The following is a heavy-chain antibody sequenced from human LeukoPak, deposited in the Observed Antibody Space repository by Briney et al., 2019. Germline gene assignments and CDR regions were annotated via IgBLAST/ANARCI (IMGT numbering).Heavy chain of an antibody. CDR2: INHSGST. CDR3: ARRNPRYDSSGYYENFDY. CDR1: GGSFSGYY. D-gene: IGHD3-22*01. V-gene: IGHV4-34*01. J-gene: IGHJ4*02. Sequence: SETLSLTCAVYGGSFSGYYWSWIRQPPGKGLEWIGEINHSGSTNYNPSHKSRVTISVDTSKNQFSLKLSSVTAADTAVYYCARRNPRYDSSGYYENFDYWGQGTLVTVSS.